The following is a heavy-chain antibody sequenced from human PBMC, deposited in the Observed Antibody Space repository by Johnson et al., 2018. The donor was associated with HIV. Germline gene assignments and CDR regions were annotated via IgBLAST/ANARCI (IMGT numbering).Heavy chain of an antibody. CDR3: ARDQAYRSSWAFSFDI. Sequence: QVQLVESGGGVVQPGRSLRLSCAASGFTFSNYGMHWVRQAPGKGLEWVALITYDGSHKYYEDPVKGRFTISRDNSKNTVFLQMNSLRSDDTAVYFCARDQAYRSSWAFSFDIWGQGTMVIVSS. D-gene: IGHD6-13*01. CDR2: ITYDGSHK. V-gene: IGHV3-30*03. J-gene: IGHJ3*02. CDR1: GFTFSNYG.